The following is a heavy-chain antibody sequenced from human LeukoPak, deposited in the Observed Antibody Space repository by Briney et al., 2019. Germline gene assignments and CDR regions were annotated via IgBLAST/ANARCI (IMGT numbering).Heavy chain of an antibody. V-gene: IGHV4-34*01. CDR1: GGSFSGYY. CDR3: ARAWRRQQLVMGGDY. Sequence: PSETLSLTCAVYGGSFSGYYWSRIRQPPGKGLEWIGEINHSGSTNYNPSLKSRVTISVDTSKNQFSLKLSSVTAADTAVYYCARAWRRQQLVMGGDYWGQGTLVTVSS. J-gene: IGHJ4*02. D-gene: IGHD6-13*01. CDR2: INHSGST.